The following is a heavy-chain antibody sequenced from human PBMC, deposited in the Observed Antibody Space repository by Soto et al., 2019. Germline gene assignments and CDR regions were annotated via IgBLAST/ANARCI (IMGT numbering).Heavy chain of an antibody. V-gene: IGHV3-30*18. J-gene: IGHJ4*02. Sequence: GGSLRLSCAASGFTFSSYGMHWVRQAPGKGLEWVAVISYDGSNKYYADSVKGRFTISRDNSKNTLYLQMNSLRAEDTAGYYCAKDSSITMGPFFDYWGQGTLVTVA. CDR2: ISYDGSNK. CDR1: GFTFSSYG. CDR3: AKDSSITMGPFFDY. D-gene: IGHD3-10*01.